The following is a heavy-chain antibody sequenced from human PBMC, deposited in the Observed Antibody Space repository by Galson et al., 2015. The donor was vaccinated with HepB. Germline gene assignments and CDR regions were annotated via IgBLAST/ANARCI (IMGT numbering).Heavy chain of an antibody. CDR2: INSGGSST. J-gene: IGHJ5*01. CDR1: GFTFSSYW. CDR3: AREVETATIAS. Sequence: SLRLSCAASGFTFSSYWMHWVRQAPGKGLVWVSRINSGGSSTSYADSVKGRFTISRDNAKNTLYLQMNSLRAEDTAVYYCAREVETATIASWGQGTLVTVSS. V-gene: IGHV3-74*01. D-gene: IGHD5-24*01.